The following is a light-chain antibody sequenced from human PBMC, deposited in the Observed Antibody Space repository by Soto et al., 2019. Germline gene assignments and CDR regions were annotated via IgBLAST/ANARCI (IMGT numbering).Light chain of an antibody. V-gene: IGKV1-5*03. J-gene: IGKJ1*01. CDR1: QSISSW. Sequence: DIQMTQSPSTLSASVGDRVTITCRASQSISSWLAWYQQKPGKAPKLLIYKASSLERGVPSRCSGSGSRTEFTLTISSLQPDDFATYYCQQYNSYPWTFGQGTKV. CDR2: KAS. CDR3: QQYNSYPWT.